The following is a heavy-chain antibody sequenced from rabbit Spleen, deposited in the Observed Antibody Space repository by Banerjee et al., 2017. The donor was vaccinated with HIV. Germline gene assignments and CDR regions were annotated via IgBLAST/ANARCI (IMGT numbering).Heavy chain of an antibody. CDR1: GFSFSSSYD. V-gene: IGHV1S40*01. J-gene: IGHJ4*01. CDR3: ARDAGSYDYIDVYFNL. D-gene: IGHD8-1*01. CDR2: IYTGNGKT. Sequence: QSLEESGGGLVQPEGSLTLTCKASGFSFSSSYDMCWVRQAPGKGLEWIGCIYTGNGKTYYASWAKGRFTISKSSSTTVTLQMTSLTAADTATYFCARDAGSYDYIDVYFNLWGPGTLVTVS.